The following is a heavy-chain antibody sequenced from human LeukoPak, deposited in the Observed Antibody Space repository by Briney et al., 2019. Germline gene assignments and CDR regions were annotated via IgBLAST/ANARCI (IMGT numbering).Heavy chain of an antibody. CDR3: ARLGQEVTYTAYYLDY. CDR1: GGSISTAY. J-gene: IGHJ4*02. D-gene: IGHD1-26*01. V-gene: IGHV4-59*08. Sequence: SETLSLTCTVSGGSISTAYWSWIRQPPGKGLEYIAFIHYSGHTNYNPSLKSRVTISIDTSKNQFSLKLSSVTAADTAVYFCARLGQEVTYTAYYLDYWGQGTLVTVSS. CDR2: IHYSGHT.